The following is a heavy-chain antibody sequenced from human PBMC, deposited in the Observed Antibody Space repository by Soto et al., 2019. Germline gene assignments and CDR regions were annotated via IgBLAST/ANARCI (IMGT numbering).Heavy chain of an antibody. D-gene: IGHD3-3*01. CDR1: GFTFSSYS. Sequence: EVQLVESGGGLVKPGGSLRLSCAASGFTFSSYSMNWVRQAPGKGLEWVSSISSSSSYIYYADSVKGRFTISRDNAKNSLYLQLNSLRAEDTAVYYCARAPPGPQGYDFWSCPVEGGYYGMDVWGQGTTVTVSS. CDR3: ARAPPGPQGYDFWSCPVEGGYYGMDV. V-gene: IGHV3-21*01. J-gene: IGHJ6*02. CDR2: ISSSSSYI.